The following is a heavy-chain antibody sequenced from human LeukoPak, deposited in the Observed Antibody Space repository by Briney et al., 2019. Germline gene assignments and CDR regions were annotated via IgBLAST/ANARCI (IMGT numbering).Heavy chain of an antibody. V-gene: IGHV3-48*03. D-gene: IGHD6-13*01. CDR3: AREPLSQQLVLACDY. CDR1: GFTFSSYE. CDR2: ISSSGSTI. Sequence: PGGSVRLSCAASGFTFSSYEMNWVRQAPGKGLEWVSYISSSGSTIYYADSVKGRFTISRDNAKNSLYLQMNSLRAEDTAVYYCAREPLSQQLVLACDYWGRGTLVTVSS. J-gene: IGHJ4*02.